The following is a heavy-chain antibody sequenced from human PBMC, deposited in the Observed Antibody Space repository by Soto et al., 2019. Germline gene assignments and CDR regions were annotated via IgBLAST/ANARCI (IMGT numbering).Heavy chain of an antibody. D-gene: IGHD5-12*01. V-gene: IGHV3-21*01. J-gene: IGHJ3*02. CDR2: ISSSSSYI. Sequence: EVQLVESGGGLVKPGGSLRLSCAASGFTFSSYSMNWVRQAPGKGLEWVSSISSSSSYIYYADSVKGRFTISRDNAKNFLYLQMNSLRAEDTAVYYCARDQGYDVPFDIWGQGTMDTVSS. CDR3: ARDQGYDVPFDI. CDR1: GFTFSSYS.